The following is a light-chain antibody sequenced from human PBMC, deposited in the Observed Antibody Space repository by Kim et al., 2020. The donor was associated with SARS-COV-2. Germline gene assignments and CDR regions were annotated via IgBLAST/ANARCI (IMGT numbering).Light chain of an antibody. CDR1: QGISNY. CDR2: AAS. V-gene: IGKV1-16*02. CDR3: QQYNTHPWT. Sequence: DIQMTQSPSSLSASVGDRVTITCRASQGISNYLAWIQQKPGKAPKSLISAASSLQSGVPSNFSGSGSGTDFTLTINSLQPEDFATYYCQQYNTHPWTFGQGTKVDIK. J-gene: IGKJ1*01.